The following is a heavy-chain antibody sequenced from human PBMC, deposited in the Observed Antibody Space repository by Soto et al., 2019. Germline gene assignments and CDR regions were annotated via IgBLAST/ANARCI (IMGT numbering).Heavy chain of an antibody. D-gene: IGHD2-21*02. V-gene: IGHV4-34*01. J-gene: IGHJ4*02. Sequence: SETLSLTCAGYGGSFSGYYWSWIRQSPGKGLEWIGEINHSGGTNYNPSLKSRLTISVDTSKNQFSLKLTSVTAADTAVYYCARVALLSYCDGDCYSFFDRWGQGTQVTVSS. CDR1: GGSFSGYY. CDR3: ARVALLSYCDGDCYSFFDR. CDR2: INHSGGT.